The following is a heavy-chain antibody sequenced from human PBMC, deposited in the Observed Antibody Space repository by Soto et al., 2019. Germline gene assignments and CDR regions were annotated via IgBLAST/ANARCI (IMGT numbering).Heavy chain of an antibody. CDR2: ISAYHGNT. CDR1: GYTFTSYG. V-gene: IGHV1-18*04. D-gene: IGHD6-19*01. CDR3: ARDLVVAGEYYYYGMDV. J-gene: IGHJ6*02. Sequence: ASVKVSCKASGYTFTSYGISWVRQAPGQGLEWMGWISAYHGNTNYAQKLQGRVTMTTDTSTSTAYMELRSLRSDDTAVYYCARDLVVAGEYYYYGMDVWGQGTTVTVSS.